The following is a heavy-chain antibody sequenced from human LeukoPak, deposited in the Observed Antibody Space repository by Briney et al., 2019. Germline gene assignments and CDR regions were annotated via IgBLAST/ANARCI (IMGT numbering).Heavy chain of an antibody. CDR1: GFPFSSHV. J-gene: IGHJ4*02. Sequence: GGSLRLSCAASGFPFSSHVLSWVRQAPGKGLEWVSVIYSGGSTYYADSVKGRFTISRDNSKNTLYLQMNSLRAEDTAVYYCAKGRGLYYFDYWGQGTLVTVSS. V-gene: IGHV3-66*01. CDR2: IYSGGST. CDR3: AKGRGLYYFDY.